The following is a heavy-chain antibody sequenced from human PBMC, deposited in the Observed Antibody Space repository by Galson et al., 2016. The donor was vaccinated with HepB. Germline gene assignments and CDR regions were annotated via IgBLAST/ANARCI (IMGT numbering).Heavy chain of an antibody. CDR3: ARGDLNYYYALDV. CDR1: GFTFTAYG. J-gene: IGHJ6*02. D-gene: IGHD3-3*01. Sequence: SVKVSCKASGFTFTAYGISWVRQAPGQGLEWMGWINACDGNTNYAQSFQGRVTMTTDTSTGTAYMELWNLRSDDTALYYCARGDLNYYYALDVWGQGTTVTVSS. V-gene: IGHV1-18*01. CDR2: INACDGNT.